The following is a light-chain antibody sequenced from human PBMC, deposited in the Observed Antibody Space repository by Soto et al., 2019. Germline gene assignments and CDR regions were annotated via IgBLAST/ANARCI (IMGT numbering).Light chain of an antibody. Sequence: QSALTQPASVSGSPGQSIAISCTGTSSDIGKYNYVSWYQHHPGKAPQLMIYDVTSRPSGVSNRFSGSKSGNTASLTISGLQAEDEADYYCGSYTSNTTLSFVFGTGTKLTVL. V-gene: IGLV2-14*03. J-gene: IGLJ1*01. CDR2: DVT. CDR3: GSYTSNTTLSFV. CDR1: SSDIGKYNY.